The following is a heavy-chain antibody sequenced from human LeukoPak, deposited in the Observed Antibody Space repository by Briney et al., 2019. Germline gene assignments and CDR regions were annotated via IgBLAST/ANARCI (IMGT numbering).Heavy chain of an antibody. CDR3: ASYAKDIVVLPAASIYWYFDL. Sequence: SETLSLTCAVYGGSFSGYYWSWIRQPPGKGLEWIGEINHSGSTNYNPSLKSRVTISVDTSKNQFSLKLSSVTAADTAVYYCASYAKDIVVLPAASIYWYFDLWGRGTLVTVFS. CDR2: INHSGST. CDR1: GGSFSGYY. D-gene: IGHD2-2*01. V-gene: IGHV4-34*01. J-gene: IGHJ2*01.